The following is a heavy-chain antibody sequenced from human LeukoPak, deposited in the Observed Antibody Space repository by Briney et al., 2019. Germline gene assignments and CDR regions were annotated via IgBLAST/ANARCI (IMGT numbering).Heavy chain of an antibody. J-gene: IGHJ4*02. CDR3: ATLGLLRGAGFNLATHFDF. Sequence: SETLSLTCTVSGVSISNNYYYWAWISQPPGEGLELIGYVHFTGSTFYNSSLKSRVTISADTSQNQFTLSLTSVTAADTAVHYCATLGLLRGAGFNLATHFDFWGQGTLVTVSS. V-gene: IGHV4-39*01. D-gene: IGHD1-26*01. CDR1: GVSISNNYYY. CDR2: VHFTGST.